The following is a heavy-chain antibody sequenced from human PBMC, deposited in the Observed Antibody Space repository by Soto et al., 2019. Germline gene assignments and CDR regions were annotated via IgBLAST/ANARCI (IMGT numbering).Heavy chain of an antibody. Sequence: QVQLVQSGDEVKKPGASVKVSCKASGYIFVNYGIDWVRQAPGQGLEWLGWISPYTGNTHSATKIQGRLTMTTDTSTSMAYMDMGSLTSDDTAGEYCEIVDNYVTPTTLDVWGQVTTVTVSS. CDR3: EIVDNYVTPTTLDV. V-gene: IGHV1-18*01. CDR1: GYIFVNYG. D-gene: IGHD4-4*01. J-gene: IGHJ6*02. CDR2: ISPYTGNT.